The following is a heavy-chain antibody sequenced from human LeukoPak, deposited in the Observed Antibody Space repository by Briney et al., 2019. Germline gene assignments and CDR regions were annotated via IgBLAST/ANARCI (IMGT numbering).Heavy chain of an antibody. CDR2: IYTSGST. Sequence: PSETLSLTCTVSGGSVSSYYWSWIRQPAGKGLEWIGRIYTSGSTNYNPSLKSRVTISVDTSKNQFSLKLSSVTAADTAVYYCAATILRGYSYGYLNGYFDLWGRGTLVTVSS. J-gene: IGHJ2*01. D-gene: IGHD5-18*01. V-gene: IGHV4-4*07. CDR1: GGSVSSYY. CDR3: AATILRGYSYGYLNGYFDL.